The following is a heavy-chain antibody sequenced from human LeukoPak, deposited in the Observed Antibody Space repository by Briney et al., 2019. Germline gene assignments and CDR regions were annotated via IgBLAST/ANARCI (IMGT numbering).Heavy chain of an antibody. CDR3: ARGYSSSPHLDY. V-gene: IGHV4-34*01. J-gene: IGHJ4*02. D-gene: IGHD6-13*01. CDR1: GGSFSGYY. Sequence: SETLSLTCAVYGGSFSGYYWSWIRQPPGKGLEWIGEINHSGSTNYNPSLKSRVTISVDTSKNQFSLKLSSVTAADTAVYYCARGYSSSPHLDYWGQGTRVTVSS. CDR2: INHSGST.